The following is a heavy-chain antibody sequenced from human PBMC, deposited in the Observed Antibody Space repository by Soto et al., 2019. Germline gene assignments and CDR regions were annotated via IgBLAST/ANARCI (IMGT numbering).Heavy chain of an antibody. Sequence: EVQLVESGGGLVQPGGSLRLSCAASGFTFSTYWMHWVRQVPGKGLVWVSRINSDGSSTNYADSVKGRFTISRDNAKNTLYLQMSSLRAEDTAVYYCARVAGVADKPGFDYWGQGTLVTVSS. J-gene: IGHJ4*02. V-gene: IGHV3-74*01. CDR1: GFTFSTYW. CDR2: INSDGSST. CDR3: ARVAGVADKPGFDY. D-gene: IGHD6-19*01.